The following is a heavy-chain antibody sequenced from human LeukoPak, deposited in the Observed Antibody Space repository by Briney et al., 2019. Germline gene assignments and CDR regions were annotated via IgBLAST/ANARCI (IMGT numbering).Heavy chain of an antibody. D-gene: IGHD2-2*01. V-gene: IGHV3-23*01. CDR2: ISGSGGFT. Sequence: GGSLRLSCAASGFTFSSYAMSWVRQAPGKGLEWVSAISGSGGFTYYADSVKGRLTISRDNSKHTLYLQMNSLRAEDTAVYYCAKDLFACSSTSCYSQSHWGQGTLVTVSS. CDR1: GFTFSSYA. J-gene: IGHJ4*02. CDR3: AKDLFACSSTSCYSQSH.